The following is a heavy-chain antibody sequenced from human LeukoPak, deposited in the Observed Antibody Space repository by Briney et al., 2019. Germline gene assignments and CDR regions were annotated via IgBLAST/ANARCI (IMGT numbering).Heavy chain of an antibody. CDR3: AREGPRGNSQFDY. J-gene: IGHJ4*02. CDR2: IWYDESTK. D-gene: IGHD2/OR15-2a*01. CDR1: GFTFSSYG. V-gene: IGHV3-33*01. Sequence: GGSLRLSCAASGFTFSSYGMHWVRQAPGKGLEWVALIWYDESTKYYGDSVRGRFTISRDNSKNTLNLQMNSLRAEDTAVYYCAREGPRGNSQFDYWGQGTLVTVSS.